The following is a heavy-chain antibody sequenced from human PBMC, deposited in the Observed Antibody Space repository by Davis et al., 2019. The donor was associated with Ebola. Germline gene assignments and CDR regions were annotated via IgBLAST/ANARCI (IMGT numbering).Heavy chain of an antibody. CDR1: GFTFSSYS. V-gene: IGHV3-48*04. CDR3: AKDRGGLDCSSTSCYHLGEYFQH. J-gene: IGHJ1*01. Sequence: PGGSLRLSCAASGFTFSSYSMNWVRQAPGKGLEWVSYISSSSSTIYYADSVKGRFTISRDNAKNSLYLQMNSLRAEDTAVYYCAKDRGGLDCSSTSCYHLGEYFQHWGQGTLVTVSS. CDR2: ISSSSSTI. D-gene: IGHD2-2*01.